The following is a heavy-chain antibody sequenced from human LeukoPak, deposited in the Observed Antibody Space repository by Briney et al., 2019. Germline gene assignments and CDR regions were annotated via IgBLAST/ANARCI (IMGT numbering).Heavy chain of an antibody. J-gene: IGHJ4*02. CDR1: GFTFSSYA. CDR3: AKSEYYGSGSYYIY. CDR2: ISGSGGST. D-gene: IGHD3-10*01. V-gene: IGHV3-23*01. Sequence: GSLRLSCAASGFTFSSYAMSWVRQAPGKGLEWVSAISGSGGSTYYADSVKGRFTISRDKSKNTLYLQMNSLRAEDTAVYYCAKSEYYGSGSYYIYWGQGTLVTVSS.